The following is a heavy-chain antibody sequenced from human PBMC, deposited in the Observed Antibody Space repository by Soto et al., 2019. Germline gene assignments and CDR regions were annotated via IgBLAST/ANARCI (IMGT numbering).Heavy chain of an antibody. J-gene: IGHJ4*02. V-gene: IGHV1-69*18. D-gene: IGHD3-10*01. Sequence: QVQLVQSGAELKKPGSSVKVSCKASGATFSGYPINWVRQAPGEGLEWMGRIIPVFGTTNDAQRFEGRVTFTADESTNTAYMELRGLLSEDTAVYYCARDGGFGELKYWGPGTLVTVS. CDR1: GATFSGYP. CDR3: ARDGGFGELKY. CDR2: IIPVFGTT.